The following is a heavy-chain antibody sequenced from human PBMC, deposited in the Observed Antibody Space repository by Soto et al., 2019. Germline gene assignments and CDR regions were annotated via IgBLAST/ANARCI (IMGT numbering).Heavy chain of an antibody. CDR1: GGSISSYY. CDR2: IYYSGST. CDR3: ARGLLRYFDWSPGYYYGMDV. J-gene: IGHJ6*02. D-gene: IGHD3-9*01. Sequence: PSETLSLTCTVSGGSISSYYWSWIRQPPGKGLEWIGYIYYSGSTNYNPSLKSRVTISVDTSKNQFSLKLSSVTAADTAVYYCARGLLRYFDWSPGYYYGMDVWGQGTTVTVSS. V-gene: IGHV4-59*08.